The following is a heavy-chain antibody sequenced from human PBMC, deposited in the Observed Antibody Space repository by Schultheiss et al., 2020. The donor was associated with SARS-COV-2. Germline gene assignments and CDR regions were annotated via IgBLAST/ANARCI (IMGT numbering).Heavy chain of an antibody. V-gene: IGHV3-43*01. CDR1: GFTFDDYT. Sequence: GGSLRLSCAASGFTFDDYTMHWVRQAPGKGLEWVSLISWDGGSTYYADSVKGRFTISRDNSKNTLYLQMNSLRAEDTAVYYCARDYSHFDYWGQGTLVTVSS. D-gene: IGHD4-11*01. J-gene: IGHJ4*02. CDR2: ISWDGGST. CDR3: ARDYSHFDY.